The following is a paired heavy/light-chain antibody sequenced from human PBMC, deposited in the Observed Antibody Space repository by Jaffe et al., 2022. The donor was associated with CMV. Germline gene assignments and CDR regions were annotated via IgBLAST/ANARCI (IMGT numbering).Light chain of an antibody. CDR3: QQSYSTPKA. Sequence: DIQMTQSPSSLSASVGDRVTITCRASQSISSYLNWYQQKPGKAPKLLIYAASSLQSGVPSRFSGSGSGTDFTLTISSLQPEDFATYYCQQSYSTPKAFGQGTKVEIK. CDR1: QSISSY. CDR2: AAS. V-gene: IGKV1-39*01. J-gene: IGKJ1*01.
Heavy chain of an antibody. CDR1: GGSFSGYY. V-gene: IGHV4-34*01. Sequence: QVQLQQWGAGLLKPSETLSLTCAVYGGSFSGYYWSWIRQPPGKGLEWIGEINHSGSTNYNPSLKSRVTISVDTSKNQFSLKLSSVTAADTAVYYCARGGRRAIPVGDRITMVRGVMGFDYWGQGTLVTVSS. CDR2: INHSGST. J-gene: IGHJ4*02. CDR3: ARGGRRAIPVGDRITMVRGVMGFDY. D-gene: IGHD3-10*01.